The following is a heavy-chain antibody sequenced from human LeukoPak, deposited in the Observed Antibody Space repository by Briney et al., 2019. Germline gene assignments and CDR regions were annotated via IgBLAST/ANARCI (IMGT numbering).Heavy chain of an antibody. CDR1: GYSFTGYY. D-gene: IGHD6-6*01. V-gene: IGHV1-2*02. Sequence: ASVTVSCKTSGYSFTGYYIHWVRQAPGQGLEWMGWINPNSGDTNFAQSFQGRVTMTRDTYISTAYMELSSLRSDDTALYYCATGRASYTSSSALDCWGQGTLLTVSA. CDR3: ATGRASYTSSSALDC. J-gene: IGHJ4*02. CDR2: INPNSGDT.